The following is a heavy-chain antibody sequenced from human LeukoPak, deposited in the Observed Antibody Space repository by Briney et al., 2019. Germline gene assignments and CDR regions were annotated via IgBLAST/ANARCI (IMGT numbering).Heavy chain of an antibody. Sequence: PSGTLSLTCDVSGDSMSSNNWWSWVRQAPGKGLEWVANIGRDGRETKYVDSVKGRFSISRDNTKNSLYLQINSLRAEDTAVYYCARQYSGSLLFFDYWGQGILVTVSS. V-gene: IGHV3-7*01. D-gene: IGHD1-26*01. CDR2: IGRDGRET. CDR3: ARQYSGSLLFFDY. CDR1: GDSMSSNNW. J-gene: IGHJ4*02.